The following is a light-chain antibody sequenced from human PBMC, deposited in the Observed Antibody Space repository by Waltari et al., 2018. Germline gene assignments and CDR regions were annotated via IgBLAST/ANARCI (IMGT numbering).Light chain of an antibody. V-gene: IGKV3-20*01. J-gene: IGKJ1*01. CDR1: QSISRY. Sequence: EVALTQSPGTLSLSPGERATLLCRASQSISRYLVWYQQRPGQAPRLYIYGACIRAAGMPGRFSGRGSGTDFTLPINRLEPEDCGVYDCQNHERLPATFGQGTRVEVK. CDR3: QNHERLPAT. CDR2: GAC.